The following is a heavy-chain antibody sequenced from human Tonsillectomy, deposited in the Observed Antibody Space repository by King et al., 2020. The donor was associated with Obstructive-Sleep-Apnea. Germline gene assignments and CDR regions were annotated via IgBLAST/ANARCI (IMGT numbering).Heavy chain of an antibody. CDR2: IYYSGST. Sequence: QLQESGPGLVKPSQTLSLTCTVSGGSISSGDYYWRWIRQPPGKGLEWIGYIYYSGSTYYNPSLKSRVTISVDTSKNQFSLKLSSVTAADTAVYYCARMEIRYFDSGIWGQGTMVTVSS. V-gene: IGHV4-30-4*01. CDR3: ARMEIRYFDSGI. CDR1: GGSISSGDYY. J-gene: IGHJ3*02. D-gene: IGHD3-9*01.